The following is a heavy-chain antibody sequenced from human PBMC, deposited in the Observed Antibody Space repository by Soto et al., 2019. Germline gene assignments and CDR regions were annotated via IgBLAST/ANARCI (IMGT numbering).Heavy chain of an antibody. Sequence: ASVKVSCKASGYTFTNNDINWVRQATGQGPEWMGWINPKSGNTGYAHQFQGRVTMTWQTSTSTAYMELSSLRSEDTAVYYCARLKQDYAVAWGQGTLVTVSS. CDR1: GYTFTNND. CDR3: ARLKQDYAVA. CDR2: INPKSGNT. V-gene: IGHV1-8*01. D-gene: IGHD3-16*01. J-gene: IGHJ5*02.